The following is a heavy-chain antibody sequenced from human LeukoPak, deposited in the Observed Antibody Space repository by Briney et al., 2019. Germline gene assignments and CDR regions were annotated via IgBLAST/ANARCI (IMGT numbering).Heavy chain of an antibody. D-gene: IGHD3-10*01. CDR3: ARQVSGEYYFDY. Sequence: PSETLSLTCTVSGGSISSSSYYWGWIRQPPGKGLEWIGSIYYSGSTYYNPSLKSRVTISVDMSKNQFSPKLSSVTAADTAVYYCARQVSGEYYFDYWGQGTLVTVSS. J-gene: IGHJ4*02. CDR1: GGSISSSSYY. CDR2: IYYSGST. V-gene: IGHV4-39*01.